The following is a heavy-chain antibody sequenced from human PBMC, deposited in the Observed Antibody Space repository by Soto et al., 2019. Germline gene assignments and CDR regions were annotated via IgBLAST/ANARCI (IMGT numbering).Heavy chain of an antibody. J-gene: IGHJ4*02. CDR2: IRFDGSNI. V-gene: IGHV3-33*01. CDR1: ESIVRGYG. Sequence: GGSLRLSCAAPESIVRGYGMHWVRQAPGKGLEWVAIIRFDGSNINYADAVMGRFTISRDNSKNMLYLEMNSLRVEDTALYYCARDGIGSVAFWGHLDYWGQGTLVTVSS. CDR3: ARDGIGSVAFWGHLDY. D-gene: IGHD3-16*01.